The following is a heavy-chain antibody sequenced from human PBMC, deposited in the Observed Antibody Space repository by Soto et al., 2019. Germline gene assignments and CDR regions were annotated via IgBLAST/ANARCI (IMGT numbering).Heavy chain of an antibody. D-gene: IGHD4-4*01. CDR3: ARRYSPPSAFDT. CDR2: VYPSGNT. CDR1: GGSIGGSSYY. V-gene: IGHV4-39*01. Sequence: PSETLSLTCAVSGGSIGGSSYYWGWIRQSPGGGLEWIGSVYPSGNTYYSPSVNSRISISVHTSQERFSLKLSSVTAADSAVYYCARRYSPPSAFDTWGQGTLVTVSS. J-gene: IGHJ4*02.